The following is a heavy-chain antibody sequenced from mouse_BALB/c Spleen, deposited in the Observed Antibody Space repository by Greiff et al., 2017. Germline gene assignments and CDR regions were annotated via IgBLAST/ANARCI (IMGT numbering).Heavy chain of an antibody. D-gene: IGHD5-1-1*01. CDR1: GYSITSYYA. CDR3: ARTYTPAWFAY. Sequence: VQLQQSGPGLVKPSQSLSLTCTVTGYSITSYYAWNWIRQFPGNKLELLGYISYSGSTSYNPSLKSRISITRDPSKNQFFLQLNSVTTEDTATYYCARTYTPAWFAYWGQGTLVTVSA. CDR2: ISYSGST. V-gene: IGHV3-2*02. J-gene: IGHJ3*01.